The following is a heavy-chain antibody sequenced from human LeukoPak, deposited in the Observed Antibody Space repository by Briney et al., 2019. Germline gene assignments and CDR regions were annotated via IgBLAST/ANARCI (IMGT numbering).Heavy chain of an antibody. J-gene: IGHJ4*02. CDR3: ARQPVLRYFDWLAVLYFDY. Sequence: GESLKISCKGPGYSFTSYWIGWVRQMPGKGLEWMGIIYPGDSDTRYSPSFQGQVTISADKSISTAYLQWSSLKASDTAMYYCARQPVLRYFDWLAVLYFDYWGQGTLVTVSS. D-gene: IGHD3-9*01. V-gene: IGHV5-51*01. CDR1: GYSFTSYW. CDR2: IYPGDSDT.